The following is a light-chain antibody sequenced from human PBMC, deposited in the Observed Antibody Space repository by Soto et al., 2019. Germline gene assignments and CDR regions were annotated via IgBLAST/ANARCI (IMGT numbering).Light chain of an antibody. V-gene: IGLV2-8*01. J-gene: IGLJ3*02. CDR2: EVN. CDR3: FSYTASDMWV. Sequence: QSVLTQPPSASGSPGQSVTISCTGTSSDVGGYNYVSWYRQHPGKAPKLMIFEVNKRPSGVPDRFSGSKSGNTASLTVSGLQTEDEADYYCFSYTASDMWVFGGGTKLTVL. CDR1: SSDVGGYNY.